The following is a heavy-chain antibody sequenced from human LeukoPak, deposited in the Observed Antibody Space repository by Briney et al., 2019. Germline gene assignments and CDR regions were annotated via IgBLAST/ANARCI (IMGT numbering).Heavy chain of an antibody. CDR3: ARDPRWDYVWGSYLYGMDV. CDR2: ISSSSSYI. V-gene: IGHV3-21*01. Sequence: PGGSLRLSCAASGFTLSSYSMNWVRQAPGKGLEWVSSISSSSSYIYYADSVNGRFTISRDNAKNSLYLQMNSLRAEDTAVDYCARDPRWDYVWGSYLYGMDVWGQGTTVTVSS. CDR1: GFTLSSYS. J-gene: IGHJ6*02. D-gene: IGHD3-16*02.